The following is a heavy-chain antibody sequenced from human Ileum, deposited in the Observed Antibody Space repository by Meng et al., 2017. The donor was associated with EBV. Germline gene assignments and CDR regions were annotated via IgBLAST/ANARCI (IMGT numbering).Heavy chain of an antibody. D-gene: IGHD6-13*01. CDR3: AQRHSSSSGPVY. J-gene: IGHJ4*02. CDR1: GFSLTTDRVS. Sequence: QHALKEAGPTLSKPPQTLTPTCTFSGFSLTTDRVSVGWIRQPPGKALEWLALLHSDDSKQYSPSLQSRLTIAKDTSQNQVVLTMTNLDPVDTGTYFCAQRHSSSSGPVYWGQGILVTVSS. V-gene: IGHV2-5*02. CDR2: LHSDDSK.